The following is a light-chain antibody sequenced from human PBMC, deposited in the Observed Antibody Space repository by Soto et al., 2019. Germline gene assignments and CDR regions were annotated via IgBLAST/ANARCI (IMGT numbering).Light chain of an antibody. V-gene: IGKV4-1*01. J-gene: IGKJ5*01. CDR2: WAS. CDR1: QSVFYSSSNKNY. CDR3: QQYYSSPIT. Sequence: DIVMTQSPDSLAVSLGERATINCKSSQSVFYSSSNKNYLAWYQQKPGQPPKLLIHWASTREYGVPDRFSGSGSGTDFTLTISSLQAVDVAVYYCQQYYSSPITFGQGTRLEIK.